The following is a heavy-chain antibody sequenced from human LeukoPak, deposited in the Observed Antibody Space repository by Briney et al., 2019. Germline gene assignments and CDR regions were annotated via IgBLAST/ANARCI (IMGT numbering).Heavy chain of an antibody. Sequence: GRSLRLSCAASGFTFSSYGMHWVRQAPGKGLEWVAVIWYDGSNKYYADSVEGQFTISRDNSKNTLYLQMNSLRAEDTAVYYCARGVFPQSYFDYWGQGTLVTASS. CDR1: GFTFSSYG. CDR3: ARGVFPQSYFDY. V-gene: IGHV3-33*01. J-gene: IGHJ4*02. CDR2: IWYDGSNK. D-gene: IGHD5/OR15-5a*01.